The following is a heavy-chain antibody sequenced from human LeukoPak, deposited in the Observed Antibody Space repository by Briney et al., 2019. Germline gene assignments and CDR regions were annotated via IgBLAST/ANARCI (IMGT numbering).Heavy chain of an antibody. CDR2: ISGSGDNT. J-gene: IGHJ4*02. V-gene: IGHV3-23*01. D-gene: IGHD3-22*01. Sequence: GGSLRLSCAASGFTFSSYAMSWVRQAPGKGLEWVSGISGSGDNTYYADCVKGRFTISRDNSKNTLYVQVNSLGTEDTAAYYCAKGSYYDSSGSFYFDYWGQGTLVTVSS. CDR1: GFTFSSYA. CDR3: AKGSYYDSSGSFYFDY.